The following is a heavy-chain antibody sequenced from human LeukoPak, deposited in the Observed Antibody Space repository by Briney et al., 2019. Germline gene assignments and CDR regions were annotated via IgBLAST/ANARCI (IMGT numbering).Heavy chain of an antibody. CDR2: IYYSGST. Sequence: ASETLSLTCTVSGGSISSYYWSWIRQPPGKGLEWIGYIYYSGSTNYNPSLKSRVTISVDTSKNQFSLKLSSVTAADTAVYYCARDGLPYDILTPAGWFDPWGQGTLVTVSS. CDR1: GGSISSYY. D-gene: IGHD3-9*01. V-gene: IGHV4-59*01. J-gene: IGHJ5*02. CDR3: ARDGLPYDILTPAGWFDP.